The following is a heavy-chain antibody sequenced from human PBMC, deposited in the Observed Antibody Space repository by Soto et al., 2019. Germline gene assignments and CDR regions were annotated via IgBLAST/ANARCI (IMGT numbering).Heavy chain of an antibody. D-gene: IGHD3-3*01. J-gene: IGHJ6*02. V-gene: IGHV1-69*06. CDR1: GGTFSSYD. Sequence: QVRLVQSGAEVKKPGSSVKVSCEASGGTFSSYDVTWVRQAPGQGLEWMGGIIPIVTTPNYAQKFQGRLTISADKSTSTTYMELSSLRSEHTGIYYCARVVYNFSSRYHYYGMAVWGQGTTVIVSS. CDR3: ARVVYNFSSRYHYYGMAV. CDR2: IIPIVTTP.